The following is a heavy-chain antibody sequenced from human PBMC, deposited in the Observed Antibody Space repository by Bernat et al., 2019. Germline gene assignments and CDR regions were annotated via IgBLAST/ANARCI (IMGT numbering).Heavy chain of an antibody. CDR2: ISGRDGST. CDR3: AKHFDWFKSSGMDA. Sequence: EVQLLESGGGLVQPGGSLRLSCAASGFTFSTYGMSWVRQAPGKGLEWVSLISGRDGSTYYADSVKGRFTFSRDNSKNTLYLQMNSLSAEDTAVYYCAKHFDWFKSSGMDAWDQGTTVTVS. CDR1: GFTFSTYG. V-gene: IGHV3-23*01. D-gene: IGHD3-9*01. J-gene: IGHJ6*02.